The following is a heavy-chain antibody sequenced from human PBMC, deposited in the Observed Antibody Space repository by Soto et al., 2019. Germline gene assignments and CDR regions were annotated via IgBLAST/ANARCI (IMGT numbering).Heavy chain of an antibody. CDR1: GFTFSSYW. D-gene: IGHD5-18*01. V-gene: IGHV3-74*01. J-gene: IGHJ4*02. CDR3: AKSGGYNYGYQETDY. CDR2: ITSDGRRT. Sequence: GGSLRLSCAASGFTFSSYWMHWVRQVPGKGLMWVSHITSDGRRTTYADSVKGRITISRDNAKNTLYLQMNSLRAEDTAVYYCAKSGGYNYGYQETDYWGQGT.